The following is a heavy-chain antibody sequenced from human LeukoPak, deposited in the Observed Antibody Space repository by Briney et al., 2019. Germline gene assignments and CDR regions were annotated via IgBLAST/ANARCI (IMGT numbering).Heavy chain of an antibody. CDR2: MSYDGSNK. V-gene: IGHV3-30*18. Sequence: GGSLRLTCAASGFIFSNYGMHWVRQAPGKGLEWVAVMSYDGSNKYYADSLKGRFTISRDNSKNTVFLQMNSLRGEDTAVYYCAKGHSNGYYYFDSWGQGTLVTVSS. CDR1: GFIFSNYG. D-gene: IGHD5-24*01. CDR3: AKGHSNGYYYFDS. J-gene: IGHJ4*02.